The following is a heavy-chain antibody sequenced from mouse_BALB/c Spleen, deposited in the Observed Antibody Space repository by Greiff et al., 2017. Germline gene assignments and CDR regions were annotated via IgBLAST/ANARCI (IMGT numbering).Heavy chain of an antibody. D-gene: IGHD2-14*01. CDR1: GFTFSSYG. V-gene: IGHV5-6*02. CDR3: ASHRYSY. Sequence: DVKLVESGGDLVKPGGSLKLSCAASGFTFSSYGMSWVRQTPDKRLEWVATISSGGSYTYYPDSVKGRFTISRDNATNTLYLQMSSLKSEDTAMYYCASHRYSYWGQGTTLTVSS. J-gene: IGHJ2*01. CDR2: ISSGGSYT.